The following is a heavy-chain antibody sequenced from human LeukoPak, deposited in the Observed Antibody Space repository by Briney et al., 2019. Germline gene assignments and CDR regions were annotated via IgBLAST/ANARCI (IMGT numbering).Heavy chain of an antibody. CDR1: GFTFSSYW. J-gene: IGHJ4*02. CDR2: INSDGSST. CDR3: ARHITRAITEDY. V-gene: IGHV3-74*01. Sequence: GGSLRLSCAASGFTFSSYWMHWVRQAPGKGLVWVSRINSDGSSTNYADSVEGRFTISRDNAKNTLYLQMNSLRAEDTAVYYCARHITRAITEDYWGQGTLVTVSS. D-gene: IGHD1-20*01.